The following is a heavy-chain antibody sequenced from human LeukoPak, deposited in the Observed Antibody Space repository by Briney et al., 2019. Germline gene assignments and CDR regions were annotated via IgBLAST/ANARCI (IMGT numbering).Heavy chain of an antibody. V-gene: IGHV3-30-3*01. CDR2: ISYDGSNK. CDR3: ARDRGYSSGYHDNWFDP. Sequence: GGSLRLSCAASGFTFSSYAMHWVRQAPGKGLEWVAVISYDGSNKYYADSVKGRFTISRDNSKNTLYLQMNSLRAEDTAVYYCARDRGYSSGYHDNWFDPWGQGTLVTVSS. D-gene: IGHD3-22*01. CDR1: GFTFSSYA. J-gene: IGHJ5*02.